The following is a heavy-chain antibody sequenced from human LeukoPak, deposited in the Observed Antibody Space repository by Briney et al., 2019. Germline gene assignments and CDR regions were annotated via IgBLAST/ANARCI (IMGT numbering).Heavy chain of an antibody. CDR2: ISSSGSTI. V-gene: IGHV3-11*04. Sequence: GGSLRLSCAASGFTFSDYYMSWIRQAPGKGLEWVSYISSSGSTIYYADSVKGRFTISRDNAKNTLYLQMNSLRAEDTAVYYCAKVASSYSSSDYWGQGTPVTVSS. J-gene: IGHJ4*02. CDR1: GFTFSDYY. CDR3: AKVASSYSSSDY. D-gene: IGHD6-6*01.